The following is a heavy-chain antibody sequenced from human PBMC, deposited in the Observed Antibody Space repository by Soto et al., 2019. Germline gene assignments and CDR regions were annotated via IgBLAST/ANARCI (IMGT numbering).Heavy chain of an antibody. CDR3: ARGYDFAGFSPYGLDV. D-gene: IGHD3-3*01. CDR1: GTPINSADFY. V-gene: IGHV4-30-4*01. J-gene: IGHJ6*02. Sequence: QLRESGPGLVKPSQTLSLTCTVSGTPINSADFYWTWIRQPPGKGLEWIGYIYYSGTTFHNPSLRSRISMSVDTSKNQFSLRLNSLTAADTAVYYCARGYDFAGFSPYGLDVWGQGTTVTVSS. CDR2: IYYSGTT.